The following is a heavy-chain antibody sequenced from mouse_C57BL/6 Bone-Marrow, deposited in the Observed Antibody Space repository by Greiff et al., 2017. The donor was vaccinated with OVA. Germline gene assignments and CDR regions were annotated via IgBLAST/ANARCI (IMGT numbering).Heavy chain of an antibody. CDR1: GYTFTSYW. CDR3: ARSGSSPYYYAMDY. Sequence: QVQLQQPGAELVKPGASVKLSCKASGYTFTSYWMHWVKQRPGQGLKWIGEIDPSDSYTNYNQKFKGKSTLTVDKSSSTAYMQLSSLTSEDSAVYYCARSGSSPYYYAMDYWGQGTSVTVSS. V-gene: IGHV1-69*01. J-gene: IGHJ4*01. D-gene: IGHD1-1*01. CDR2: IDPSDSYT.